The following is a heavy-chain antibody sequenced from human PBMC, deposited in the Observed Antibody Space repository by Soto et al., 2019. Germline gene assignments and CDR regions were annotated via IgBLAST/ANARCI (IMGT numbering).Heavy chain of an antibody. CDR2: FWANGINK. CDR1: GFTFSNYG. CDR3: ARDTDTTSHYGSLDP. Sequence: SLRLSCTTSGFTFSNYGMHWVRQAPGKGLEWVAVFWANGINKYYADSVKGRFTVSRDNSKNTVYLQMDSLRAEDTAMYYCARDTDTTSHYGSLDPWGQGTPVTVSS. V-gene: IGHV3-33*01. D-gene: IGHD3-9*01. J-gene: IGHJ5*02.